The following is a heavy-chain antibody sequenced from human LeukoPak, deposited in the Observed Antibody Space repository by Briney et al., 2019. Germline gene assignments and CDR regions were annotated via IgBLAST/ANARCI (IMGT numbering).Heavy chain of an antibody. V-gene: IGHV3-53*01. CDR1: GGGGSSKN. Sequence: PGGSLRLSCVDLGGGGSSKNKSWVRQAPGKGLEWVSIVYSDDIRYYVDSVKGRFSISRDTSRNTLYLQMNSLRAEDTAMYYCTRDSTTFRFGYWGQGTLVTVSS. D-gene: IGHD2/OR15-2a*01. CDR2: VYSDDIR. CDR3: TRDSTTFRFGY. J-gene: IGHJ4*02.